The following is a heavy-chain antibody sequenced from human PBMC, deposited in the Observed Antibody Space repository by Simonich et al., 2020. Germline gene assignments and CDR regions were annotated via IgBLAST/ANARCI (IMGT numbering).Heavy chain of an antibody. D-gene: IGHD6-25*01. Sequence: QVQLVQSGAEVKKPGASVKVSCKASGYTFTVSFMPWVRQAPGQGLEGMGWINPNRGGTSYAQKFQGRVTMTRDTSISTAYMELSRLRSDDTAVYYCARGGLGHWYFDLWGRGTLVTVSS. V-gene: IGHV1-2*02. CDR1: GYTFTVSF. J-gene: IGHJ2*01. CDR3: ARGGLGHWYFDL. CDR2: INPNRGGT.